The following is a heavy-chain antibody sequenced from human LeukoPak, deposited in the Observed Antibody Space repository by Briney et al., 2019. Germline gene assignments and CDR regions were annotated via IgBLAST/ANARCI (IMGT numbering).Heavy chain of an antibody. CDR1: GYTFTDYF. V-gene: IGHV1-2*02. Sequence: ASVKVSCKASGYTFTDYFLHWVRQAPGQGLEWMGWISPNSGGTNYAQKFQGRVTKTRDTSIISAYMELSGLTSDDTAVYYCAREAGETHNTGIDSWGQGTLVTVSS. CDR3: AREAGETHNTGIDS. J-gene: IGHJ4*02. CDR2: ISPNSGGT. D-gene: IGHD1-14*01.